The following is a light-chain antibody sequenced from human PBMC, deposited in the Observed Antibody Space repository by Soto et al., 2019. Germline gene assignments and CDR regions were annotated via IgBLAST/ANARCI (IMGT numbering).Light chain of an antibody. J-gene: IGKJ1*01. Sequence: EIVMTQSPATLSVSPGERATLSCRASQSVSSNLAWYQQKPGQAPRLLIHGASTRATGIPARFSGSGSGTEFTLTISSLQSEDFAFYYCQQYNDWPWTFGPGTKVDIK. CDR2: GAS. CDR3: QQYNDWPWT. CDR1: QSVSSN. V-gene: IGKV3-15*01.